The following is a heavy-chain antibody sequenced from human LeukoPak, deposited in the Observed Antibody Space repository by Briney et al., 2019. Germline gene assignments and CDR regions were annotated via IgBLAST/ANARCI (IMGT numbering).Heavy chain of an antibody. Sequence: PSETLSLTCTVSGGSISSSSYYWGWIRQPPGKGLEWIGSIYYSGSTYYNPSLKSRVTISVDTSKNQFSLNLISVTAADTAVYYCARGPSITIFGVVMYTWFDPWGQGTPVSVSS. V-gene: IGHV4-39*07. J-gene: IGHJ5*02. CDR3: ARGPSITIFGVVMYTWFDP. CDR2: IYYSGST. D-gene: IGHD3-3*01. CDR1: GGSISSSSYY.